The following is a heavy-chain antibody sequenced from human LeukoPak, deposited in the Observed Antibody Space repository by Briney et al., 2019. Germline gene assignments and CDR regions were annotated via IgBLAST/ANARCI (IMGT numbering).Heavy chain of an antibody. CDR3: ARGTTHLWFGEGGNALDI. Sequence: GASVKVSCKASGYTFTGSYMHWVRQAPGQGLEWMGWLNPNSGDTKDSQKFQGRVTMTRDTSIDTAYMELSRLKSDDTAMYYCARGTTHLWFGEGGNALDIWGQGTMVTVSS. CDR1: GYTFTGSY. CDR2: LNPNSGDT. V-gene: IGHV1-2*02. D-gene: IGHD3-10*01. J-gene: IGHJ3*02.